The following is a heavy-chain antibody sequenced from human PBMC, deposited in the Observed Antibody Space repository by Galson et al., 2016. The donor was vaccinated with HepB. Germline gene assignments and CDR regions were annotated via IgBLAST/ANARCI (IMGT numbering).Heavy chain of an antibody. Sequence: SLRLSCAASGFTFSTYAMSWVRQAPGKGLEWVSSISGGGERAYYADSVKGRFTISRDSSKNTLDLQMNSLRAEDTAVYYCAKGFEMATTGYFFDYWGQGTVVTVSS. D-gene: IGHD5-24*01. CDR2: ISGGGERA. J-gene: IGHJ4*02. V-gene: IGHV3-23*01. CDR3: AKGFEMATTGYFFDY. CDR1: GFTFSTYA.